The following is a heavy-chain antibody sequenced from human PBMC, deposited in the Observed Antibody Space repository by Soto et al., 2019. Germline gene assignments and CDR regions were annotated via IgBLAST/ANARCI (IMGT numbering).Heavy chain of an antibody. J-gene: IGHJ6*02. Sequence: GGSLRLSCAASGFTVSSNYMSWVRQAPGKGLEWVSVIYSGGSTYYADSVKGRFTISRDNSKNTLYLQMNSLRAEDTAVYYCARAPSYDILTGYVGYYYGMDVWGQGTTVTVSS. CDR2: IYSGGST. CDR3: ARAPSYDILTGYVGYYYGMDV. CDR1: GFTVSSNY. D-gene: IGHD3-9*01. V-gene: IGHV3-53*01.